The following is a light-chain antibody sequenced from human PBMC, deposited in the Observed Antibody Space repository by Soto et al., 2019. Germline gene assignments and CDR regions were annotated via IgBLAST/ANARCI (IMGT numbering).Light chain of an antibody. V-gene: IGLV2-18*02. Sequence: QSVLTQPPSVSGSPGQSVTISCTGTSSDVGAYNRVSWYQQSPGTAPKLMIYEVSDRPSGVPDRFSGSKSGNTSSLTISGLQAEDEADYYCCSHSSSNSFVFGTGT. CDR3: CSHSSSNSFV. CDR1: SSDVGAYNR. CDR2: EVS. J-gene: IGLJ1*01.